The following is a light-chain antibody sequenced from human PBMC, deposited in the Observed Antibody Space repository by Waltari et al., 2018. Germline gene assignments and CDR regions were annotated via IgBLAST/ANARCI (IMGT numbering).Light chain of an antibody. J-gene: IGKJ2*01. CDR2: GSS. CDR1: QSVSSNY. V-gene: IGKV3-20*01. CDR3: QQYGRSWNT. Sequence: EIVLTQSPDTLSLSPVERATLSCRASQSVSSNYLAWYQQRPGQAPRLLIHGSSSRATGIPDRFSGSGSGTDFTLTISRLEPEDFAVYYCQQYGRSWNTFGQGTKLEIK.